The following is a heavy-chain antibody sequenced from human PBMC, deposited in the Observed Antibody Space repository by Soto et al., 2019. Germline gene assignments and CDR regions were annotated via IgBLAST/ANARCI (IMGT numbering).Heavy chain of an antibody. CDR2: IGTAGDT. J-gene: IGHJ4*02. CDR3: ARVAYSYCYTDY. CDR1: GFTFSSYD. D-gene: IGHD5-18*01. V-gene: IGHV3-13*01. Sequence: EVQLVGSGGGLVQPGGSLRVSCAASGFTFSSYDMHWVRQATGKGLEWVSAIGTAGDTYYPGSVKGRFTISRENAKNSLYLQMNSLRAGDTAVYYCARVAYSYCYTDYWGQGTLVTVSS.